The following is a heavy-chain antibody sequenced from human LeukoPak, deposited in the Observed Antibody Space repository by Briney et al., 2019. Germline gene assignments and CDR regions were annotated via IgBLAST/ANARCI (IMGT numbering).Heavy chain of an antibody. J-gene: IGHJ3*01. CDR2: IYYSGTT. CDR3: ARHHDSRNGFDV. V-gene: IGHV4-59*01. D-gene: IGHD3-22*01. CDR1: GGSISPYY. Sequence: SETLSLTCSVSGGSISPYYWSWIRQPPGKGLEWIGYIYYSGTTNYNPSLQSRVTISVATSKNQFSLKLSSATAADTALYYCARHHDSRNGFDVWGQGTMVTVSS.